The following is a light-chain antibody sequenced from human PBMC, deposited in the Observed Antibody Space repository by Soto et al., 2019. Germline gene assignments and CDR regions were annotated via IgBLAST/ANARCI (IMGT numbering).Light chain of an antibody. V-gene: IGKV1-39*01. CDR3: QQGHSTPYT. CDR1: ESIANY. Sequence: DIQMNQSLSTVSAIEGDRVTITCRASESIANYLAWYQHRPGKAPKLLIFDAANLPSGVPSRFSGSGSGTEFTLTMSGLQPEDFATYYCQQGHSTPYTFGQGTKVDIK. CDR2: DAA. J-gene: IGKJ2*01.